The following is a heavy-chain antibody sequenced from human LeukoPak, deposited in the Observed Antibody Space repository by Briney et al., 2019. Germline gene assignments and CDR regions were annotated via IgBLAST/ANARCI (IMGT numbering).Heavy chain of an antibody. V-gene: IGHV1-46*01. D-gene: IGHD5-24*01. CDR3: ARVRDGYNDAYDI. CDR2: IKPSGGDT. J-gene: IGHJ3*02. Sequence: GASVKVSCKASGYSFTDKYMHWVRQAPGQRLEWMGIIKPSGGDTNYAQKFQGRVFMTRDTSTSTVYLELSSLKAEDTAVYYCARVRDGYNDAYDIWGQGTVVTVSS. CDR1: GYSFTDKY.